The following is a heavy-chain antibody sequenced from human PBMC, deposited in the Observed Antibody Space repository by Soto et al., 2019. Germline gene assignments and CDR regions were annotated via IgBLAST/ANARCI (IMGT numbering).Heavy chain of an antibody. J-gene: IGHJ4*02. CDR2: IYHSGST. Sequence: QLQLQESGSGLVKPSQTLSLTCAVSGGSISSGGYSWSWIRQPPGKGLEWIGYIYHSGSTYYNPSLKSRVTSSVDRSQNQFSLQLSSVTAADTAVYSCASLYRSGWYVDYWGQGTLVTVSS. CDR3: ASLYRSGWYVDY. D-gene: IGHD6-19*01. CDR1: GGSISSGGYS. V-gene: IGHV4-30-2*01.